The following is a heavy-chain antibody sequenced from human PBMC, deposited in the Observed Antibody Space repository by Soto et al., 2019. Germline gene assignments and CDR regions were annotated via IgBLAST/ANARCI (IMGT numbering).Heavy chain of an antibody. CDR1: SDSISSYY. J-gene: IGHJ4*02. D-gene: IGHD6-19*01. CDR3: ARAVGDPLYYLDY. CDR2: TDYSGNT. V-gene: IGHV4-59*08. Sequence: QVQLQESGPGLVRPSETLSLTCTVSSDSISSYYWIWIRQSPGKGLEWIGYTDYSGNTNYNPSLNSRVTISGDTSKNQFSLRLSSVTAADTAVYYCARAVGDPLYYLDYWGQGTLVTVYS.